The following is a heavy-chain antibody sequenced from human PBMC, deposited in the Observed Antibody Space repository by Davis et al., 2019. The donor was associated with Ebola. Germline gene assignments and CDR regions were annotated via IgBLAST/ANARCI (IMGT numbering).Heavy chain of an antibody. Sequence: PGGSLRLSCVASGFTFSSYGMHWVRQAPGKGLEWVAVISNDGSDKFYADSVKGRFTISRDNSKNTLYLQMNSLRAEDTAVYYCAKSGGSSSWFEYYFDYWGQGTLVTVSS. V-gene: IGHV3-30*18. J-gene: IGHJ4*02. D-gene: IGHD2-15*01. CDR1: GFTFSSYG. CDR2: ISNDGSDK. CDR3: AKSGGSSSWFEYYFDY.